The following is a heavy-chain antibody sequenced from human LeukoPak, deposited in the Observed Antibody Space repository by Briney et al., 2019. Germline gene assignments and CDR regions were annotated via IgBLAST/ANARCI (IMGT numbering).Heavy chain of an antibody. V-gene: IGHV4-39*01. CDR1: GGSISSSSYY. CDR3: ARLLGGYFAGDAFDV. CDR2: IYYSGNS. J-gene: IGHJ3*01. D-gene: IGHD3-9*01. Sequence: SETLSLTCTVSGGSISSSSYYWGWIHQPPGKGLEWIGSIYYSGNSYYNPSLKSRVTISVDTSKNQFSLKLSSVTAADTAVYYCARLLGGYFAGDAFDVWGQGTMVTVSS.